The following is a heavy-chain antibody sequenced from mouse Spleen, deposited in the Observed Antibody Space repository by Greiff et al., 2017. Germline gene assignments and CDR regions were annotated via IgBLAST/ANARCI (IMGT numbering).Heavy chain of an antibody. CDR2: ISSGGST. J-gene: IGHJ1*01. V-gene: IGHV5-6-5*01. CDR1: GFTFSSYA. D-gene: IGHD1-1*01. Sequence: EVQLVESGGGLVKPGGSLKLSCAASGFTFSSYAMSWVRQTPEKRLEWVASISSGGSTYYPDSVKGRFTTSRDNARNILYLQMSGQRSEGTAMYYCARGGDYGSSYWYFDVWGAGTTVTVSS. CDR3: ARGGDYGSSYWYFDV.